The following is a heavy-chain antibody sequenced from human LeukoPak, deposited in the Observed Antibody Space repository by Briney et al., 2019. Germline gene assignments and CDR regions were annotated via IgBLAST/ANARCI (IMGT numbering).Heavy chain of an antibody. CDR3: AREVVVPAAIEGVGAFDI. CDR1: GASISAYY. CDR2: IYYSGNT. D-gene: IGHD2-2*02. Sequence: PSETLSLTCTVSGASISAYYWSWIRQPPGKGLEWIGYIYYSGNTNYNPSLKSRVTISVDTSKNQFSLNLRSVTAADTAVYYCAREVVVPAAIEGVGAFDIWGQGTMVTVSS. J-gene: IGHJ3*02. V-gene: IGHV4-59*01.